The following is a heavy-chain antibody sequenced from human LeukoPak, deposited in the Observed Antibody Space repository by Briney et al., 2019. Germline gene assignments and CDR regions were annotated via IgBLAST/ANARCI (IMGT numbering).Heavy chain of an antibody. CDR1: GFTFSSYS. J-gene: IGHJ6*02. CDR3: ARGFYNRLLKYSSGWYSGYYGMGV. V-gene: IGHV3-21*01. Sequence: GGSLRLSCAASGFTFSSYSMNWVRQAPGKGLEWVSSISSSSSYIYYADSVKGRFTISRDNAKNSLYLQVNSLRAEDTAVYYCARGFYNRLLKYSSGWYSGYYGMGVWGQGTTVTVSS. D-gene: IGHD6-19*01. CDR2: ISSSSSYI.